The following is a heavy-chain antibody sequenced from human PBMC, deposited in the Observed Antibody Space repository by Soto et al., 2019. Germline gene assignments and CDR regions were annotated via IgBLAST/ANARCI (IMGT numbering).Heavy chain of an antibody. D-gene: IGHD6-13*01. CDR2: ISYRGTT. CDR1: GGSITSGAYA. CDR3: TRMSATVRRWFDT. V-gene: IGHV4-31*03. Sequence: QVQLRESGPGLVKTSQTLSLSCRVSGGSITSGAYARSWILQHPGRGLEWLGLISYRGTTYSNPSLKSRVIISVDTSKTHFSRKLTSVSAADTPVYYCTRMSATVRRWFDTWGQGTLVTVS. J-gene: IGHJ5*02.